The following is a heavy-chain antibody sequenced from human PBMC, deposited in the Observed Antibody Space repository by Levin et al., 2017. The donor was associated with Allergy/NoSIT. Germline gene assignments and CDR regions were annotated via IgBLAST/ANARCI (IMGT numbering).Heavy chain of an antibody. CDR3: TNWGDILTGYHFVY. CDR1: GFTFSNAW. V-gene: IGHV3-15*01. D-gene: IGHD3-9*01. J-gene: IGHJ4*02. CDR2: IKSKTDGGTT. Sequence: GGSLRLSCAASGFTFSNAWMSWVRQAPGKGLEWVGRIKSKTDGGTTDYAAPVKGRFTISRDDSKNTLYLQMNSLKTEDTAVYYCTNWGDILTGYHFVYWGQGTLVTVSS.